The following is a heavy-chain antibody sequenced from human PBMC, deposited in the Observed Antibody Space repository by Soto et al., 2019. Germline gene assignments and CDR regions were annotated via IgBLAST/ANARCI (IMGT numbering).Heavy chain of an antibody. D-gene: IGHD3-9*01. CDR2: ISAYNGNT. CDR3: ARVELRYFDWLSKQDWYFDL. V-gene: IGHV1-18*01. J-gene: IGHJ2*01. CDR1: GYTFTSYG. Sequence: QVQLVQSGAEVKKPGASVKVSCKASGYTFTSYGISWVRQAPGQGLEWMGWISAYNGNTNYAQKLQGRVTMTTDTATSTAYMELRSLRSDDTAVYYCARVELRYFDWLSKQDWYFDLWGRGTLVTVSS.